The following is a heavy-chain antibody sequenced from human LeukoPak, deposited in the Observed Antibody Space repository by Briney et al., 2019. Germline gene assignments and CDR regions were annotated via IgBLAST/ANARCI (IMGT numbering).Heavy chain of an antibody. D-gene: IGHD6-13*01. V-gene: IGHV3-21*01. CDR1: GFTFSSYS. CDR3: AREGSSLSYYYYGMDV. CDR2: ISSSSSYI. J-gene: IGHJ6*02. Sequence: PGGSLRLSCAASGFTFSSYSMNWVRQAPGKGLEWVSSISSSSSYIYYADSVKGRFTISRDNAKNSLYPQMNSLRAEDTAVYYCAREGSSLSYYYYGMDVWGQGTTVTVSS.